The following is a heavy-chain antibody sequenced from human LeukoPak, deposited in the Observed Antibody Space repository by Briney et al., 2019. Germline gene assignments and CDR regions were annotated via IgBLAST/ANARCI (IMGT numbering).Heavy chain of an antibody. V-gene: IGHV6-1*01. CDR2: TYYRSKWYN. D-gene: IGHD6-13*01. Sequence: SQTLSLTCAISGDSVSSNSAAWHWIRQSPSRGLEWLGRTYYRSKWYNDYAVSVKSRITINPDTSKNQFSLQLNSVTPEDTAVYYCARAARISSSWYGILYNWFDPWGQGTLVTVSS. CDR3: ARAARISSSWYGILYNWFDP. CDR1: GDSVSSNSAA. J-gene: IGHJ5*02.